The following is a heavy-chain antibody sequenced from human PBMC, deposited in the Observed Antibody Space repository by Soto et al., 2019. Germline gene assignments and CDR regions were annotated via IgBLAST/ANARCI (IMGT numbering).Heavy chain of an antibody. CDR1: GYGCTSYW. V-gene: IGHV5-51*01. J-gene: IGHJ6*04. D-gene: IGHD3-22*01. CDR2: IYPGDSDT. CDR3: ASLGYYDSSGFLSGMDV. Sequence: GESLKIACMGSGYGCTSYWIGWVRQMPGKGLEWMGIIYPGDSDTRYSPSFQGQVTISADKSISTAYLQWSSLKASDTAMYYCASLGYYDSSGFLSGMDVSCKGPTVIFSS.